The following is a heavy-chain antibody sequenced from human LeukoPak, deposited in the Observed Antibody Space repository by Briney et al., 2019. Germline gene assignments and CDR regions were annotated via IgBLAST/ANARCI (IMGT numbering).Heavy chain of an antibody. CDR1: GYSISSGHY. D-gene: IGHD2-8*01. V-gene: IGHV4-38-2*01. J-gene: IGHJ4*02. CDR2: IYHSGST. Sequence: SETLSLTCGLSGYSISSGHYWGWIRQPPGKGLEWIGSIYHSGSTHYNPSLKSRVITSVDTSKNQFSLKLTSVTAADTAVYYCATDNGGRFDYWGQGTLVTVSS. CDR3: ATDNGGRFDY.